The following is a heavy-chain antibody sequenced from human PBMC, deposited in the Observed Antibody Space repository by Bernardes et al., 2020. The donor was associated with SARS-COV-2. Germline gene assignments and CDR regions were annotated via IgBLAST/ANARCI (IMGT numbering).Heavy chain of an antibody. CDR3: ASLGYCSGGSCLHYYYGMGV. CDR2: IWYDGRNK. V-gene: IGHV3-33*01. J-gene: IGHJ6*01. Sequence: GGSLRLSCAASGFTFSSYGMHWVRQAPGKGLEWVAAIWYDGRNKYYADSVKGRFTISRDNSTNTLYLQMNSLRAKDTAVYYCASLGYCSGGSCLHYYYGMGVWGQGTTVTVS. CDR1: GFTFSSYG. D-gene: IGHD2-15*01.